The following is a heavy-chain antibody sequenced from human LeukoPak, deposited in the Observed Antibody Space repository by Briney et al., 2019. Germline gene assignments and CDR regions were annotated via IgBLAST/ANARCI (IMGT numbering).Heavy chain of an antibody. CDR2: INHSGST. CDR3: ARGPFGYCTNGVCATFDY. D-gene: IGHD2-8*01. CDR1: GGSFSGYY. V-gene: IGHV4-34*01. J-gene: IGHJ4*02. Sequence: SETLSLTCAVYGGSFSGYYWSWIRQPPGKGLEWIGEINHSGSTNYNPSLKSRVTISVDTSKNQFSLKLSPVTAADTAVYYCARGPFGYCTNGVCATFDYWGQGTLVTVSS.